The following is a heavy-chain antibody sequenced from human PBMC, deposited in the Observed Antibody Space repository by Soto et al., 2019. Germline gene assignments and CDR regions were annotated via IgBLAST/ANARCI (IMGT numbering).Heavy chain of an antibody. CDR1: GFTFSSYA. V-gene: IGHV3-64D*08. CDR3: VTWGVIISSYFDY. CDR2: ISSNGGST. D-gene: IGHD3-10*01. J-gene: IGHJ4*02. Sequence: GGSLRLSCSASGFTFSSYAMHWVRQAPGKGLEYVSAISSNGGSTYYADSVKGRFTISRDNSKNTLYLQMSSLRAEDTAVYYCVTWGVIISSYFDYWAREPWSPSPQ.